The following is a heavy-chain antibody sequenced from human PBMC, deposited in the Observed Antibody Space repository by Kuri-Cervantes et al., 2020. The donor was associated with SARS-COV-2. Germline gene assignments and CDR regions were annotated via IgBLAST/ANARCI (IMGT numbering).Heavy chain of an antibody. Sequence: GGSLRLSCAASGFAVRNTYMAWVRQAPGKGLECVSGIYSGGNTYYADSVKGRFTIARDSSKNTLYLQMNSLRAEDTAVYYCARAKSPNAALVPADYWGQGTLVTVSS. CDR3: ARAKSPNAALVPADY. CDR2: IYSGGNT. J-gene: IGHJ4*02. D-gene: IGHD5-18*01. V-gene: IGHV3-53*01. CDR1: GFAVRNTY.